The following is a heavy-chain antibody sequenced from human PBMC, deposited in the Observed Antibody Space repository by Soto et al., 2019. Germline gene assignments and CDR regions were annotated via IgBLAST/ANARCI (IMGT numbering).Heavy chain of an antibody. CDR2: IYWDDDK. V-gene: IGHV2-5*02. CDR1: GFSLTTRGVG. J-gene: IGHJ5*02. Sequence: QITLKESGPTLVKPTQTLTLTCTFSGFSLTTRGVGVGWIRQPPGKALECLALIYWDDDKRYSPSLQSRLSIPKDTSKHHVVLTMTNVDPVDTATYYCAQTPNYYHYDWFDPWGQGTLVSVSS. CDR3: AQTPNYYHYDWFDP. D-gene: IGHD3-16*01.